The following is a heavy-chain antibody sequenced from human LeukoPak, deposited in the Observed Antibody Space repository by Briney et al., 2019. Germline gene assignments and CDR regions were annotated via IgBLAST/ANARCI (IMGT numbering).Heavy chain of an antibody. CDR1: GGSISSGSYY. J-gene: IGHJ5*02. CDR3: ARVQYEFWSGYPLGCFDP. CDR2: IYTSGST. D-gene: IGHD3-3*01. Sequence: NPSQTLSLTCTVSGGSISSGSYYWSWIRQPAGKGLEWIGRIYTSGSTNYNPSLKSRVTISVDTSKNQFSLKLSSVTAADTAVYYCARVQYEFWSGYPLGCFDPWGQGTLVTVSS. V-gene: IGHV4-61*02.